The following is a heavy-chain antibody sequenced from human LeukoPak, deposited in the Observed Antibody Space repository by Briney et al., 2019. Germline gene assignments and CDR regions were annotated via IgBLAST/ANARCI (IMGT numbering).Heavy chain of an antibody. D-gene: IGHD3-10*01. Sequence: GGSLRLSCAASGFTFSNYAMSWVRQAPGKGLEWVSSISSSSSYIYYADSVKGRFTISRDNAKNSLYLQMNSLRAEDTAVYYCARGSAIWFGELLLHYWGQGTLVTVSS. V-gene: IGHV3-21*01. CDR2: ISSSSSYI. CDR3: ARGSAIWFGELLLHY. J-gene: IGHJ4*02. CDR1: GFTFSNYA.